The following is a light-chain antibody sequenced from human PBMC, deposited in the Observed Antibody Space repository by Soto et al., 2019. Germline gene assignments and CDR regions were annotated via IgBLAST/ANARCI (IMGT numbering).Light chain of an antibody. CDR3: CSYAGGNSYV. CDR2: DVS. Sequence: QSALTQPRSVSGSPGQSVTISCTGTNSDVGGYNYVSWYQQHPGKAPELTIYDVSKRPSGVPDRFSGSKSGNTASLTISGLQAEDEADYYCCSYAGGNSYVFGTGTKLTVL. CDR1: NSDVGGYNY. J-gene: IGLJ1*01. V-gene: IGLV2-11*01.